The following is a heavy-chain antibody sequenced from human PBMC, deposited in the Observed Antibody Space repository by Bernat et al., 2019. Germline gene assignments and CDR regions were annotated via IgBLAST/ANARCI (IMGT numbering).Heavy chain of an antibody. D-gene: IGHD3-10*01. CDR1: GFTFSSYA. Sequence: EVQLVESGGGLVKPGGSLRVSCAASGFTFSSYAMSWVRQAPGKGLEWVSAISGSGGSTYYADSVKGRFTISRDNSKNTLYLQMNSLRAEDTAVYYCAKVQTYYYGSGSYLDYWGQGTLVTVSS. CDR2: ISGSGGST. V-gene: IGHV3-23*04. CDR3: AKVQTYYYGSGSYLDY. J-gene: IGHJ4*02.